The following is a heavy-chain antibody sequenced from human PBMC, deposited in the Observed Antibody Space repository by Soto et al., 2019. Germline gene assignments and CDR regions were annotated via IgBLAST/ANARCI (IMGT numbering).Heavy chain of an antibody. Sequence: SGGSLRLSCAASGFTFNNYGMHWVRQAPGKGLEWVALIWNDGSNNYYANSLKGRFTISRDNSKKMVYLQMSSLRAEDTAVYYCARRQISPPTRGAADARGGMDVWGQGTTVTVSS. V-gene: IGHV3-33*01. CDR1: GFTFNNYG. CDR3: ARRQISPPTRGAADARGGMDV. D-gene: IGHD6-13*01. CDR2: IWNDGSNN. J-gene: IGHJ6*02.